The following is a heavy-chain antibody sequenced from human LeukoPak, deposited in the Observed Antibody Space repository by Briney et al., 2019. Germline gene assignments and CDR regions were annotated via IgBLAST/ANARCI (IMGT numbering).Heavy chain of an antibody. Sequence: SETLSLTCAVYGGSFSGYYWSWIRQPPGKGLEWIGEIYHSGSTNYNPSLKSRVTISVDKSKNQFSLKLSSVTAADTAVYYCARARYFDWLPLDYWGQGTLVTVSS. CDR1: GGSFSGYY. J-gene: IGHJ4*02. CDR2: IYHSGST. V-gene: IGHV4-34*01. D-gene: IGHD3-9*01. CDR3: ARARYFDWLPLDY.